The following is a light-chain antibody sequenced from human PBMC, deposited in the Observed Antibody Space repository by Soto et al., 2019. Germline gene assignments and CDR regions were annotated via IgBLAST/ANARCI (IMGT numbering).Light chain of an antibody. Sequence: EIVMTQSPVTLSVSPGERATLSCWASQSVGSNLAWYQQKPGQAPRLLIYGASTRATGVPARFGGSGSETDFTLTISSLQSEDFGVYYCQHYNNWPLYAFGQGTKLEI. CDR1: QSVGSN. J-gene: IGKJ2*01. V-gene: IGKV3-15*01. CDR2: GAS. CDR3: QHYNNWPLYA.